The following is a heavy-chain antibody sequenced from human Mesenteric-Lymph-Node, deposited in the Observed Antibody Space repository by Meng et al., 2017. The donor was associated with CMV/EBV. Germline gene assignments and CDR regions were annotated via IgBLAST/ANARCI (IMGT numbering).Heavy chain of an antibody. CDR3: ARPSASLVPAAPNDY. Sequence: GESLKISCAASGFTFSDHYMSWIRQAPGKGLEWVSYISSSGSTIYYADSVKGRFTISRDNAKNSLYLQMNSLRAEDTAVYYCARPSASLVPAAPNDYWGQGTLVTVSS. V-gene: IGHV3-11*04. CDR1: GFTFSDHY. J-gene: IGHJ4*02. CDR2: ISSSGSTI. D-gene: IGHD2-2*01.